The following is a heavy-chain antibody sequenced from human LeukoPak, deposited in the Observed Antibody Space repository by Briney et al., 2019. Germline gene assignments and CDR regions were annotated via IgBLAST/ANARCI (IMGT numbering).Heavy chain of an antibody. V-gene: IGHV3-30*02. J-gene: IGHJ5*02. CDR3: ARGGSCSSTSCYWFDP. CDR2: IRYDGSNK. Sequence: PGGSLRLSCAASGFTFSSYGMHWVRQAPGKGLEWVAFIRYDGSNKYYADSVKGRFTISRDNSKNTLYLQMNSLRAEDTAVYYCARGGSCSSTSCYWFDPWGQGTLVTVSS. D-gene: IGHD2-2*01. CDR1: GFTFSSYG.